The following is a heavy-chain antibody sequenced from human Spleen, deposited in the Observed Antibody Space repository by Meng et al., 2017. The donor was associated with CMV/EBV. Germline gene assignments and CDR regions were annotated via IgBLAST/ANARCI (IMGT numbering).Heavy chain of an antibody. J-gene: IGHJ6*02. V-gene: IGHV1-8*03. CDR2: MNPNSGNT. CDR1: GYTFTSYD. CDR3: ARTSGSYYYYGMDV. Sequence: ASVKVSCKASGYTFTSYDINWVRQATGQGLEWMGWMNPNSGNTGYAQKFQGRVTITRNTSISTAYMELSSLRSDDTAVYYCARTSGSYYYYGMDVWGQGTTVTVSS. D-gene: IGHD1-26*01.